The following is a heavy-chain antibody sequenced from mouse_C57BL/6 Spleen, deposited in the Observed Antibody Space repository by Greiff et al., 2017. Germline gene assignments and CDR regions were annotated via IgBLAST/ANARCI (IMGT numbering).Heavy chain of an antibody. Sequence: EVNLVASEGGLVQPGRSLKLSCTASGFTFSDYYMAWVRQVPEKGLEWVANINYDGSSTYYLDSLKSRFIISRDNAKNMLYLQMSSLKSEDTATYYCARDTDYGSSFDYWGQGTTLTVSS. CDR3: ARDTDYGSSFDY. V-gene: IGHV5-16*01. CDR2: INYDGSST. D-gene: IGHD1-1*01. CDR1: GFTFSDYY. J-gene: IGHJ2*01.